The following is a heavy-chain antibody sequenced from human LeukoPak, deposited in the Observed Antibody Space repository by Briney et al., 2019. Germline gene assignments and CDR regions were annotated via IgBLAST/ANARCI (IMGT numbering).Heavy chain of an antibody. V-gene: IGHV3-21*04. J-gene: IGHJ4*02. CDR2: ISSSSSYI. D-gene: IGHD3-22*01. CDR3: AKNDYDLGGHFDY. Sequence: GGSLRLSCAASRFTFSSYSMNWVRQAPGKGLEWVSSISSSSSYIYYADSVKGRFTISRDNSKNTLYLQMNSLRAEDTAVYYCAKNDYDLGGHFDYWGQGTLVTVSS. CDR1: RFTFSSYS.